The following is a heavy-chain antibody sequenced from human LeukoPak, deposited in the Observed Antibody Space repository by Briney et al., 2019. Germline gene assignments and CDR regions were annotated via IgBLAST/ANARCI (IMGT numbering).Heavy chain of an antibody. D-gene: IGHD3-22*01. CDR1: GGTFSSYA. J-gene: IGHJ4*02. CDR3: ARVKGWASSGYYSGRRGESYYFDY. CDR2: IIPIFGTA. Sequence: GASVKVSCKASGGTFSSYAISWVRQAPGQGLEWMGGIIPIFGTANHAQKFQGRVTITADESTSTAYMELSSLRSEDTAVYYCARVKGWASSGYYSGRRGESYYFDYWGQGTLVTVSS. V-gene: IGHV1-69*13.